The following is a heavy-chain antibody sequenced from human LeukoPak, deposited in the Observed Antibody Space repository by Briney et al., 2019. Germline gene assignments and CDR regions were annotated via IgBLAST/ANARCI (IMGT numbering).Heavy chain of an antibody. CDR2: INQEGSEK. CDR3: ARESDGRFFDL. Sequence: HTGGSLRLSCAVSGLTFRSYWMSWVRQAPGKGLEWVANINQEGSEKYFVDSVKGRFTISRDNAKNSLHLQMNTLRAEDTAVYYCARESDGRFFDLWGQGTLVTVSS. J-gene: IGHJ4*02. CDR1: GLTFRSYW. V-gene: IGHV3-7*01. D-gene: IGHD1-26*01.